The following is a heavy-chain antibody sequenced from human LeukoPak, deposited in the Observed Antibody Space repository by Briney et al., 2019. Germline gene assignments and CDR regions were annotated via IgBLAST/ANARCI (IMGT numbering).Heavy chain of an antibody. CDR2: IKQDGSEK. Sequence: GGSLRLSCAASGFTFSSYWMSWVRQAPGKGLEWVANIKQDGSEKYYVDSVKGRFTISRDNAKNPLYLQMNSLRAEDTALYYCAKAMGYYYDSSGYYFDYWGQGTLVTVSS. D-gene: IGHD3-22*01. V-gene: IGHV3-7*03. CDR1: GFTFSSYW. J-gene: IGHJ4*02. CDR3: AKAMGYYYDSSGYYFDY.